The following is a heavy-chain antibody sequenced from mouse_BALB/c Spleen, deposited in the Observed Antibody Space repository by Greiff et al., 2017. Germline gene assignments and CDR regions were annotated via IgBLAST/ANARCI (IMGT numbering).Heavy chain of an antibody. CDR3: TTTAKAMDY. V-gene: IGHV6-6*02. D-gene: IGHD1-2*01. Sequence: EVKVEESGGGLVQPGGSMKLSCVASGFTFSNYWMNWVRQSPEKGLEWVAEIRLKSNNYATHYAESVKGRFTISRDDSKSSVYLQMNNLRAEDTGIYYCTTTAKAMDYWGQGTSVTVSS. J-gene: IGHJ4*01. CDR2: IRLKSNNYAT. CDR1: GFTFSNYW.